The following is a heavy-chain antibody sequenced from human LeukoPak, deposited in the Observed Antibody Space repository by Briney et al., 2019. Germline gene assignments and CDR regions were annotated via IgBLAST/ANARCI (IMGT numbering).Heavy chain of an antibody. CDR3: VKGRGLDYGYFYFDH. CDR2: ISWDGGNV. CDR1: GFSFDDYG. V-gene: IGHV3-9*03. J-gene: IGHJ4*01. Sequence: GGSLRLSCAASGFSFDDYGMNWVRHAPGKGLEWVSGISWDGGNVGYADSFKGRFTISRDNAKNSLYLQINSLRTEDMALYYCVKGRGLDYGYFYFDHWGRGTRVTVSS. D-gene: IGHD3-16*01.